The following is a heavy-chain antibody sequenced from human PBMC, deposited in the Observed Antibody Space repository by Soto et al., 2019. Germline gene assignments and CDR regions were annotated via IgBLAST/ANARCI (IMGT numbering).Heavy chain of an antibody. CDR2: IYYSGST. J-gene: IGHJ4*02. Sequence: SETLSLTCTVSGGSISSSSYYWGWIRQPPGKGLEWIGSIYYSGSTYYNPSLKSRVTISVDTSKNQFSLKLSSVTAADTAVYYCARHSGYDGTVDYWGQGTLVTVSS. CDR3: ARHSGYDGTVDY. V-gene: IGHV4-39*01. CDR1: GGSISSSSYY. D-gene: IGHD5-12*01.